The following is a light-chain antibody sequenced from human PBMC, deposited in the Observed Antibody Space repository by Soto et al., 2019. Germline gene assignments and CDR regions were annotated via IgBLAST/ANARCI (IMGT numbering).Light chain of an antibody. CDR1: QRISSTY. V-gene: IGKV3-20*01. CDR3: HQYDIPPQT. Sequence: IVLTQSPGTLSLSPGERATLSCRASQRISSTYLAWYQQKPGRAPRLLIYGASRRATGIPDRFSGSGSGTDFTLTISRLEPEDFAVYYCHQYDIPPQTFGRGTKVDIK. J-gene: IGKJ1*01. CDR2: GAS.